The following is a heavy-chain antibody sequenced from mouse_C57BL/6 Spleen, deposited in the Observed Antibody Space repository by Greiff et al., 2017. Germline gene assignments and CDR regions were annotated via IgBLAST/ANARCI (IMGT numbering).Heavy chain of an antibody. J-gene: IGHJ2*01. V-gene: IGHV5-4*03. CDR2: ISAGGSYT. Sequence: EVMLVESGGGLVKPGGSLKLSCAASGFTFSSYAMSWVRQTPEKRLEWVATISAGGSYTYYPDNVKGRFTIARDNAKNNLYLQMSQLKSEDTAMYYCARGEEYYFDYWGQGTTLTVSS. CDR3: ARGEEYYFDY. CDR1: GFTFSSYA.